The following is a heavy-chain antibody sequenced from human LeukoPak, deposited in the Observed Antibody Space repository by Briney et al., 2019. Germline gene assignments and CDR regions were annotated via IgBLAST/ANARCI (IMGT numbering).Heavy chain of an antibody. J-gene: IGHJ4*02. D-gene: IGHD2-21*01. CDR3: ARDGCGGDCYSD. V-gene: IGHV4-30-4*08. CDR1: GGSISSSDYY. CDR2: IYYSGST. Sequence: PSETLSLTCTVSGGSISSSDYYWRWIRQPPGKGLEWIGYIYYSGSTYYNPSLKSRVTISVDTSKNQFSLKLSSVTAADTAVYYCARDGCGGDCYSDWGQRTLVTVSS.